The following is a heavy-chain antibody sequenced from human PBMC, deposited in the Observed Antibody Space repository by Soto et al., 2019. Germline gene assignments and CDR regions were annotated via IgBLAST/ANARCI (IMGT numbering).Heavy chain of an antibody. Sequence: PSETLSLTCAVYGGSFSVYYWSWIRQPPGKGLEWIGEINHSGSTNYNPSLKSRVTISVDTSKNQFSLKLSSVTAADTAVYYCARGGNYYYGSGSYYTGTDFDYWGQGTLVTVSS. D-gene: IGHD3-10*01. CDR3: ARGGNYYYGSGSYYTGTDFDY. V-gene: IGHV4-34*01. CDR2: INHSGST. J-gene: IGHJ4*02. CDR1: GGSFSVYY.